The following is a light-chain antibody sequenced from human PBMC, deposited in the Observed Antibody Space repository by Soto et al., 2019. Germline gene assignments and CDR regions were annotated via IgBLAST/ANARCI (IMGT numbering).Light chain of an antibody. CDR1: ERLSSVY. V-gene: IGKV3-20*01. J-gene: IGKJ5*01. CDR3: QQYGGSPRIT. Sequence: EIMLNQSPGTLSLSQGERATLSCRASERLSSVYLAWYQQRPGQPPRLLIYGASNRATGIPDRFSGSGSGTDFTLIINRLEPEDVAIYYCQQYGGSPRITFGQGTRLEI. CDR2: GAS.